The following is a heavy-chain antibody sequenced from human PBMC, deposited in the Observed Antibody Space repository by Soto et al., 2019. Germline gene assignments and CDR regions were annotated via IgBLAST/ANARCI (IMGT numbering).Heavy chain of an antibody. CDR3: AKDTSIAAAGSGYYYYYGMDV. CDR2: ISWNSGSI. V-gene: IGHV3-9*01. J-gene: IGHJ6*02. Sequence: GGSLRLSCAASGFTFDDYAMHWVRQAPGKGLEWVSGISWNSGSIGYADSVKGRFTISRDNAKNSLYLQMNSLRAEDTALYYCAKDTSIAAAGSGYYYYYGMDVWGQGTTVTVSS. D-gene: IGHD6-13*01. CDR1: GFTFDDYA.